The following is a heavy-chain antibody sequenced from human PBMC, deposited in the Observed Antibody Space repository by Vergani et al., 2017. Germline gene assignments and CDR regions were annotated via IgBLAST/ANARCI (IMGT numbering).Heavy chain of an antibody. J-gene: IGHJ4*02. CDR2: ISGDGGST. Sequence: EVQLVESGGGVVQPGGSLRLSCAASGFTFDDYAMHWVRQAPGKGLEWVSLISGDGGSTYYADSVKGRFTISRDNSKNSLYLQMNSLRAEDTAVYYCARNERGGRAHFDYWGQGPLVTVSS. CDR1: GFTFDDYA. D-gene: IGHD2-15*01. V-gene: IGHV3-43*02. CDR3: ARNERGGRAHFDY.